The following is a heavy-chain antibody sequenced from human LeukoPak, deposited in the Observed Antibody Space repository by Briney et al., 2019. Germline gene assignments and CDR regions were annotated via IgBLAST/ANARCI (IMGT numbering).Heavy chain of an antibody. CDR2: INPAGRDT. Sequence: QPGGSLRLSCAASGFSFNSFWMTWVRQAPGRGLEWVANINPAGRDTYYVDPVKGRFTISRDNAKNLVYLQMNSLWAEDTAGYSCGRFGYVAAVDLWGQGTLVTVSS. CDR3: GRFGYVAAVDL. J-gene: IGHJ4*02. CDR1: GFSFNSFW. V-gene: IGHV3-7*01. D-gene: IGHD2-15*01.